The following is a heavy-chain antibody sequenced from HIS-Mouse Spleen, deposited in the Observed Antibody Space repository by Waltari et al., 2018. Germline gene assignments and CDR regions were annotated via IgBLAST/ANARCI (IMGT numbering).Heavy chain of an antibody. J-gene: IGHJ4*02. Sequence: QVQLQQWGAGLLKPSETLSLTCAVYGGSFSGYYWSWIRQPPGKVLEWIGEINHSGSTNYNPSLKSRVTISVDTSKNQFSLKLSSVTAADTAVYYCARDYSNYLYYFDYWGQGTLVTVSS. D-gene: IGHD4-4*01. CDR3: ARDYSNYLYYFDY. CDR2: INHSGST. V-gene: IGHV4-34*01. CDR1: GGSFSGYY.